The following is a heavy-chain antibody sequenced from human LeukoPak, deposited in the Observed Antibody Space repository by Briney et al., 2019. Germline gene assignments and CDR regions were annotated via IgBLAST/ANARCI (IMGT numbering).Heavy chain of an antibody. CDR2: INTNTGNP. CDR1: GYRFNSYA. V-gene: IGHV7-4-1*02. J-gene: IGHJ5*02. CDR3: ARDQRLLWFGEQINWFDP. D-gene: IGHD3-10*01. Sequence: GASVKVSCKASGYRFNSYAMNWVRQAPGQGLEWMGRINTNTGNPTYAQGFTGRFVFSLDTSVSTAYLQISSLKAEDTAVYYCARDQRLLWFGEQINWFDPWGQGTLVTVSS.